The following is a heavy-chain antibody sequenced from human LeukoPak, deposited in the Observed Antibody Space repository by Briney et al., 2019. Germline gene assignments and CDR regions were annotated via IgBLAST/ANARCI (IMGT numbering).Heavy chain of an antibody. D-gene: IGHD6-19*01. Sequence: PSETLSLTCTVSGGSISSGGYYWSWIRQHPGKGLEWIGYIYYSGSTYYNPSLKSRVTISVDTSKNQFPLKLSSVTAADTAVYYCARSIAVVYFDYWGQGTLVTVSS. J-gene: IGHJ4*02. CDR1: GGSISSGGYY. CDR2: IYYSGST. V-gene: IGHV4-31*03. CDR3: ARSIAVVYFDY.